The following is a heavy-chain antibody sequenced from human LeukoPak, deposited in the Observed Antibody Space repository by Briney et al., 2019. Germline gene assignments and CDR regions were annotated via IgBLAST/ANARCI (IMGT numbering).Heavy chain of an antibody. Sequence: GGSLRLSCAASGFTFSTYSMNWVRQAPGKGLEWVSSISSSSSHTFYAHSVKGLFTISRDNAKNSLYLQMNSLRGEDTAVYYCARNDYGDYGPDYWGQGTLVTVSS. CDR3: ARNDYGDYGPDY. V-gene: IGHV3-21*01. CDR2: ISSSSSHT. J-gene: IGHJ4*02. D-gene: IGHD4-17*01. CDR1: GFTFSTYS.